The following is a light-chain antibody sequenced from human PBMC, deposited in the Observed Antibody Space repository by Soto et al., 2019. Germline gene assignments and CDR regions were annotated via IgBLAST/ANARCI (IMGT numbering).Light chain of an antibody. Sequence: QSVLTQPASVSRSPGQSITISCIGTSSDVGNYELVSWYQQLPGKAPKLIIYEVTKRPSGVPNRFSGSKSGNTASLTISGLLAEDEADYHCCSFAGGSTYVVFGGGTKLTVL. J-gene: IGLJ2*01. V-gene: IGLV2-23*02. CDR1: SSDVGNYEL. CDR3: CSFAGGSTYVV. CDR2: EVT.